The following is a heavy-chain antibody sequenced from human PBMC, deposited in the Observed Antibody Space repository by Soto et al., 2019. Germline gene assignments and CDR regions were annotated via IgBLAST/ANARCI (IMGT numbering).Heavy chain of an antibody. V-gene: IGHV4-59*08. CDR3: ASRERLGSSYYYDF. D-gene: IGHD6-25*01. J-gene: IGHJ4*02. CDR1: GDFISSYY. Sequence: QVQLQESGPGLVKPSETLSLTCTVSGDFISSYYWSWIRQAPGKGLEWIGYLYYSGSANYNPSLESRVTMSVDTSKNQCSLKLSSVTAADTAVYYCASRERLGSSYYYDFWGQGTLVTVSS. CDR2: LYYSGSA.